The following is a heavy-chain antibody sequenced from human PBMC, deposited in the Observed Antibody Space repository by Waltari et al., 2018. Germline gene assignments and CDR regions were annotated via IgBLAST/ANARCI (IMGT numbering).Heavy chain of an antibody. V-gene: IGHV3-30*04. CDR2: LSHDENTK. CDR3: AREGYSSGLAGGFDI. D-gene: IGHD2-15*01. Sequence: QVQLVESGGGVVQPGRSLRISCAASAFIISTSVIPWVRQGPGKGLEWVAVLSHDENTKFYADSVKGRFTISRDNSKNTIYIQMNSLRPEDTAVYFCAREGYSSGLAGGFDIWGQGTMVTVSS. CDR1: AFIISTSV. J-gene: IGHJ3*02.